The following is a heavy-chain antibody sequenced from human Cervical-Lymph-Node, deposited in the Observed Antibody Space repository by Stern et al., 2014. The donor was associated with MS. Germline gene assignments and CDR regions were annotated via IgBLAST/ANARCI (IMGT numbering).Heavy chain of an antibody. CDR2: IYNSGST. CDR3: ARGPTRYYFDY. J-gene: IGHJ4*02. V-gene: IGHV4-31*11. Sequence: QVQLQESGPGLVKPSQTLSLTCAVSGGSISSGGYYWSWIRQHPGKGLEGIGYIYNSGSTYYNPSLKSRLTISADTAKNQFSLRLNSVTAADTAVYYCARGPTRYYFDYWGQGNLVTVSS. CDR1: GGSISSGGYY.